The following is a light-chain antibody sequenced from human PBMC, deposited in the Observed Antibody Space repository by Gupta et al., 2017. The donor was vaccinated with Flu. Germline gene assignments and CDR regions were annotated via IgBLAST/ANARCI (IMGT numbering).Light chain of an antibody. CDR3: HQDDNTPLT. V-gene: IGKV3-20*01. CDR1: QSVTDNS. J-gene: IGKJ4*01. CDR2: AAS. Sequence: EIVLTQSPGTLCLSPGERATLSCRASQSVTDNSLAWYQQKPGQAPRVLIYAASSSATDIPDRFNGSGSGTDFTLTIIRLEPEDFVVYYCHQDDNTPLTFGGGTKVEIK.